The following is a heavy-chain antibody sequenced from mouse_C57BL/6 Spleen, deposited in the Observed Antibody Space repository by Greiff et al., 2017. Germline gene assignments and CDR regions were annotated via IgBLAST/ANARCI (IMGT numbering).Heavy chain of an antibody. J-gene: IGHJ4*01. CDR1: GYTFTSYW. CDR2: IIPSNGGT. Sequence: VQLQQPGTELVKPGASVKLSCKASGYTFTSYWMHWVKQRPGQGLEWIGNIIPSNGGTNYNEKFKSKATLTVDKSSNTAYMQLSSLTSEDSAVYYCARCGGNYAMDYWGQGTSVTVSS. V-gene: IGHV1-53*01. CDR3: ARCGGNYAMDY.